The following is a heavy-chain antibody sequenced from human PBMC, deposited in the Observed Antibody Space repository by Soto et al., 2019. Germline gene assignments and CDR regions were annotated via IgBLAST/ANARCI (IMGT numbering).Heavy chain of an antibody. Sequence: QVPLVQSGAEVKKPGASVKVSCKASGYTFTGYYMHWVRQAPGQGLEWMGWINPNSGGTNYAQKFQGWVTMTRDTSSSTAYMELSRLRSDDTAVYYCARGTSYDFWSGYFAMYYGMDVWGQGTTVTVSS. CDR2: INPNSGGT. J-gene: IGHJ6*02. CDR3: ARGTSYDFWSGYFAMYYGMDV. CDR1: GYTFTGYY. V-gene: IGHV1-2*04. D-gene: IGHD3-3*01.